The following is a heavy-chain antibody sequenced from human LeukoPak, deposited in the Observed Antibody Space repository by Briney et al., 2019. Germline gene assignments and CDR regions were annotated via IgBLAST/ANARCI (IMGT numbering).Heavy chain of an antibody. CDR3: VRGNFNGGIDY. Sequence: GGSLRLSCAASGFTFSSYWIHWVRQVPGKGLVWVSRIHGDGRTTTYADSVKGRFTISRDNAKNTLYLQMNSLRAEDTAAYYCVRGNFNGGIDYWGQGTLVTVSS. V-gene: IGHV3-74*01. CDR1: GFTFSSYW. J-gene: IGHJ4*02. CDR2: IHGDGRTT.